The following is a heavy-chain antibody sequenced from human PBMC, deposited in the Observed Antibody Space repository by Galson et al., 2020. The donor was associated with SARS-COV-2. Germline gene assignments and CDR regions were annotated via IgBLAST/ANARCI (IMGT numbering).Heavy chain of an antibody. Sequence: SVKVSCKARVGTLNPYSISWLRQAPGQGLEWMGGIVPLFGTANYAQDFQGRATITADESTATAYLELSGLRSEYTAVYFCARDPDISMAPHYDFDMDVWGQGTTVIVSS. J-gene: IGHJ6*02. V-gene: IGHV1-69*13. D-gene: IGHD5-18*01. CDR3: ARDPDISMAPHYDFDMDV. CDR1: VGTLNPYS. CDR2: IVPLFGTA.